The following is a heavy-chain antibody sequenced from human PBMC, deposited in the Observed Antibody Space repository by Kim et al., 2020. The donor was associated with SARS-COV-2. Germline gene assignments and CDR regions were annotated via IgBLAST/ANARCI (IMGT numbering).Heavy chain of an antibody. V-gene: IGHV2-5*02. CDR2: VYWDKDK. D-gene: IGHD3-10*01. CDR3: ARRPVVRGRLYWYFDV. CDR1: GFSLSTSGVG. J-gene: IGHJ2*01. Sequence: SGPTLVNPTQTVTLTCTFSGFSLSTSGVGVGWVRQPPVKALEWLAMVYWDKDKHYSPSLKTRLTITKDTSKNQVVLTMTNMDPVDTATYFCARRPVVRGRLYWYFDVWGRGTLVTVSS.